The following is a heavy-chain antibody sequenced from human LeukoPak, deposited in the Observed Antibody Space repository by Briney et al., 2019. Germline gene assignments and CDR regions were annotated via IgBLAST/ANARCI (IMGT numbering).Heavy chain of an antibody. Sequence: GGSLRLSCAAFGFIVRSNHINWVRQAPGKGLEWVSITYSGDTTYYADSVKGRFIISRDDSKNTLSLQMNDLRVEDTAVYYCARERPDSRNLDSWGRGALVTVSS. CDR2: TYSGDTT. J-gene: IGHJ4*02. V-gene: IGHV3-66*01. CDR1: GFIVRSNH. D-gene: IGHD1-14*01. CDR3: ARERPDSRNLDS.